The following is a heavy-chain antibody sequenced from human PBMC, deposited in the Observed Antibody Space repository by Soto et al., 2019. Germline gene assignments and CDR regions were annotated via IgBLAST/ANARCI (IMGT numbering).Heavy chain of an antibody. CDR2: INADNGDT. D-gene: IGHD3-9*01. V-gene: IGHV1-3*01. CDR1: GYILNTYA. Sequence: ASVKVSCKASGYILNTYAIHWVRQAPGQRLEWMGWINADNGDTKYSQKFQGRVTITRDASATTAYMELSSLRSDDTAVYYCARFLDYDILTGYFGGMDVWGQGTTVTSP. CDR3: ARFLDYDILTGYFGGMDV. J-gene: IGHJ6*02.